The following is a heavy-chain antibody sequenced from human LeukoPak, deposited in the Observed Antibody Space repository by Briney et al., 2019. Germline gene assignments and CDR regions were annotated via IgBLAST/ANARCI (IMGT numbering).Heavy chain of an antibody. Sequence: PSETLSLTCTVSGGSFSSYYWSWIRQPPGKGLEWIGYIYTSGSTNYTPSPKGRVNISVDTSKTHFSLKLSSVTAADTAVYYCARRQADCSSTSCSNWFDPWGQGTLVTISS. D-gene: IGHD2-2*01. V-gene: IGHV4-4*09. J-gene: IGHJ5*02. CDR1: GGSFSSYY. CDR2: IYTSGST. CDR3: ARRQADCSSTSCSNWFDP.